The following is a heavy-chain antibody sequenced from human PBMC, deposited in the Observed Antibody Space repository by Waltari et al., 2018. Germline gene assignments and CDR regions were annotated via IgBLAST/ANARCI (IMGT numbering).Heavy chain of an antibody. J-gene: IGHJ5*02. Sequence: EVQLVESGGGLVQPGGSLRLSCAASGFTFSSYEMNWVRQAPGKGLEWVSYIGSSGSTIYYADSVKGRFTISRDNAKNSLYLQMNSLRAEDTAVYYCARVDYGDRNWFDPWGQGTLVTVSS. CDR1: GFTFSSYE. CDR3: ARVDYGDRNWFDP. V-gene: IGHV3-48*03. CDR2: IGSSGSTI. D-gene: IGHD4-17*01.